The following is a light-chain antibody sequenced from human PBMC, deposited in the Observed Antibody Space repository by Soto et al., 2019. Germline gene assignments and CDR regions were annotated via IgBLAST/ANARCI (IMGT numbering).Light chain of an antibody. Sequence: IQMTQSPSTLSASVGDSVTITCLASQSISSWLAWYQQKPGKAPKLIIYDASSLESGVPSRFSGSRSGTEFTLTISSLQPEDVATYYCQQHGQWPITFGQGTRLEI. CDR3: QQHGQWPIT. CDR2: DAS. J-gene: IGKJ5*01. V-gene: IGKV1-5*01. CDR1: QSISSW.